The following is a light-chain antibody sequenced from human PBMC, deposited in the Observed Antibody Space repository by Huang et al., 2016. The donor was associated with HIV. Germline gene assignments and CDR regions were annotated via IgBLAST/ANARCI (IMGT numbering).Light chain of an antibody. CDR2: GAS. Sequence: EIVLTQSPGTLSLSPGERATLSCRASQRISSSPFAWYLQKPGQAPRLLIHGASTRATDIPDRFSGSGSGTDFTLTISRLEPEDFAVYYCHQYGSPPFTFGPGTKVDIK. J-gene: IGKJ3*01. V-gene: IGKV3-20*01. CDR3: HQYGSPPFT. CDR1: QRISSSP.